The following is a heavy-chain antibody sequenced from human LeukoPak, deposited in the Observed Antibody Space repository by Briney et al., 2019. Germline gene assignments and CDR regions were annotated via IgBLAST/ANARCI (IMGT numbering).Heavy chain of an antibody. Sequence: GGSLRLSCAASGFIFSNYDMHWVRQAPDEGLEWVAFIHFDGSDTYYTQSVKGRFTISRGDSKNTLYLQMNSLKTEDTALYYCAKDVATAMEYMDAWGEGTTVIVSS. J-gene: IGHJ6*03. CDR1: GFIFSNYD. D-gene: IGHD5-18*01. CDR3: AKDVATAMEYMDA. V-gene: IGHV3-30*02. CDR2: IHFDGSDT.